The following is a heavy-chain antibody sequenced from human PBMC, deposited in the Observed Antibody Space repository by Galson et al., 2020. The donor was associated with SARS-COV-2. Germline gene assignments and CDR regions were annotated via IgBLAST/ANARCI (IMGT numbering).Heavy chain of an antibody. CDR2: IRSKAYGGTT. V-gene: IGHV3-49*03. J-gene: IGHJ4*02. Sequence: GGSLRLSCTASGFTFGDYAMSWFRQAPGKGLEWVGFIRSKAYGGTTEYAASVKGRFTISRDDSKSIAYLQMNSLITEDTAVYYCTRVGAGTFGGVIPLDYWGQGTLVTVSS. CDR1: GFTFGDYA. CDR3: TRVGAGTFGGVIPLDY. D-gene: IGHD3-16*02.